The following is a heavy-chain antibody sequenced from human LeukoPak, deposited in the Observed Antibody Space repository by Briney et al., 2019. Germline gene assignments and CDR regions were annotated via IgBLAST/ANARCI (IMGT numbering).Heavy chain of an antibody. J-gene: IGHJ6*03. CDR3: ARGRATGSPTARRYYSYYMDV. CDR2: INHSRST. D-gene: IGHD1-1*01. V-gene: IGHV4-34*01. CDR1: GGSFSGYH. Sequence: SETLSLTCAVYGGSFSGYHWSWMRQPPWKGLEWSGEINHSRSTNYNPSLTSRVTISVHTSKNQFSLNLSSVTAADTAVYFCARGRATGSPTARRYYSYYMDVWGKGTTVTVSS.